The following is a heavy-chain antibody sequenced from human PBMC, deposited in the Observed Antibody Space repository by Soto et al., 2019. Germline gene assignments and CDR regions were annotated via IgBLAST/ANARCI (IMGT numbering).Heavy chain of an antibody. CDR2: IRGSGDST. V-gene: IGHV3-23*01. Sequence: EVQLLESGGGLVQPGGSLRLSCAASGFTFSSYAMSWVRQAPGKGLEWVSAIRGSGDSTYYADSVKGRFTISRDNSKNTLYLQMNSLRAEDTAVYYCGLGRITVAATYWGQGTLVTVSS. J-gene: IGHJ4*02. CDR1: GFTFSSYA. D-gene: IGHD6-19*01. CDR3: GLGRITVAATY.